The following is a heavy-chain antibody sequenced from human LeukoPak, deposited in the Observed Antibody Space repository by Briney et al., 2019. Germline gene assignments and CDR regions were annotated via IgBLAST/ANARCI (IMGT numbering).Heavy chain of an antibody. CDR2: IYYSGST. Sequence: SGTLSLTFTVSGGSISSSSYYWGWIRQPPGKGLEWIGYIYYSGSTNYNPSLKSRVTISVDTSKNQFSLKLSSVTAADTAVYYCARQGDYVWGSYRSYNWFDPWGQGTLVTVSS. CDR3: ARQGDYVWGSYRSYNWFDP. CDR1: GGSISSSSYY. J-gene: IGHJ5*02. V-gene: IGHV4-61*05. D-gene: IGHD3-16*02.